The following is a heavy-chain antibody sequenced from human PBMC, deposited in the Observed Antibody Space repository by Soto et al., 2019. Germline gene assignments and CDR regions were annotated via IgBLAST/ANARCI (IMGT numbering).Heavy chain of an antibody. D-gene: IGHD5-12*01. CDR3: ARAYPMSGYDYFSFDY. CDR2: INPNSGGT. Sequence: ASVKVSCKASGYTFTGYYMHWVRQAPGQGLEWMGWINPNSGGTNYAQKFQGWVTMTRDTSISTAYMELSRLRSDDTAVYYCARAYPMSGYDYFSFDYWGQGTLVTVSS. J-gene: IGHJ4*02. V-gene: IGHV1-2*04. CDR1: GYTFTGYY.